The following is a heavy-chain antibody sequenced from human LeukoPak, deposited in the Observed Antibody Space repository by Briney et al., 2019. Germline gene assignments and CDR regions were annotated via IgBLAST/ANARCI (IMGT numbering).Heavy chain of an antibody. CDR3: ARERLDAFDI. J-gene: IGHJ3*02. CDR1: GGSISSSSYY. CDR2: IYHSGST. V-gene: IGHV4-39*07. Sequence: PSETLSLTCTVSGGSISSSSYYWGWIRQPPGKGLEWIGSIYHSGSTYYNPSLKSRVTISVDTSKNQFSLKLSSVTAADTAVYYCARERLDAFDIWGQGTMVTVSS.